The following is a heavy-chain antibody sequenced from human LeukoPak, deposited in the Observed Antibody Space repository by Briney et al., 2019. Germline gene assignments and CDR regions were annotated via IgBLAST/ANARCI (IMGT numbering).Heavy chain of an antibody. CDR1: GGSFSDYY. Sequence: PSETLSLTCAVYGGSFSDYYWSWIRQPPGKGLEWVGEINHSGSTNYNPSLKSRVTISVDTSKNQFSLKLSSVTAADTAVYYCAREGSSGWIYYFDYWGQGTLVTVSS. CDR2: INHSGST. CDR3: AREGSSGWIYYFDY. V-gene: IGHV4-34*01. D-gene: IGHD6-19*01. J-gene: IGHJ4*02.